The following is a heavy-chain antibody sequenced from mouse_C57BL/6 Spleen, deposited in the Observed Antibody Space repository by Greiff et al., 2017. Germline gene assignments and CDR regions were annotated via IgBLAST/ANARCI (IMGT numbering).Heavy chain of an antibody. CDR3: ARIYYDPLYAMDY. J-gene: IGHJ4*01. CDR2: IHPNSGST. V-gene: IGHV1-64*01. D-gene: IGHD2-4*01. Sequence: QVHVKQPGAELVKPGASVKLSCKASGYTFTSYWMHWVKQRPGQGLEWIGMIHPNSGSTNYNEKFKSKATLTVDKSSSTAYMQLSSLTSEDSAVYYCARIYYDPLYAMDYWGQGTPVTVSS. CDR1: GYTFTSYW.